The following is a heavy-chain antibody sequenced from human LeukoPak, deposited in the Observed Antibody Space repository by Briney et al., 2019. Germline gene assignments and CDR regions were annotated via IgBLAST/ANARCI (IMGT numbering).Heavy chain of an antibody. CDR3: AKESLKTFWSGYYTSYYFDY. D-gene: IGHD3-3*01. Sequence: GGSLRLSCAASGFTFSSYAMSWVRQAPGKGLEWVSAISGSGGSTYYADSVKGRFTISRDNSKNTLYLQMNSLRAEDTAVYYCAKESLKTFWSGYYTSYYFDYWGQGTLVTVSS. J-gene: IGHJ4*02. CDR2: ISGSGGST. V-gene: IGHV3-23*01. CDR1: GFTFSSYA.